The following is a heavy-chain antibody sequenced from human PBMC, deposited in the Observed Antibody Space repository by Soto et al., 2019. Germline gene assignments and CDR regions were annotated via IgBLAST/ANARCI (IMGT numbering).Heavy chain of an antibody. J-gene: IGHJ4*02. CDR2: IDSSGST. D-gene: IGHD6-13*01. Sequence: PSETLSLTCTVSGVSISFYYWSWIRQPPGKGLEWIAYIDSSGSTKYNPSLKSRVTISLDTSRNQLSLKLNSVTAADTAVYYCAREGYSSRWNLLDYWGQGTQVTVSS. CDR1: GVSISFYY. V-gene: IGHV4-59*01. CDR3: AREGYSSRWNLLDY.